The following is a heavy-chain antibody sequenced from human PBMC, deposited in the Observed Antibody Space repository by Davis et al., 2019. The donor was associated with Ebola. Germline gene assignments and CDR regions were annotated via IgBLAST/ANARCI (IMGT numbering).Heavy chain of an antibody. V-gene: IGHV3-23*01. CDR2: ISGSGGST. J-gene: IGHJ6*02. D-gene: IGHD2-2*01. CDR3: AKDACSSTSCQIYYYYGMDV. CDR1: GFTFSSYA. Sequence: PGGSLRLSCAASGFTFSSYAMSWVRQAPGKGLEWVSAISGSGGSTYYADSVKGRFTISRDNAKNSLYLQMNSLRAEDTALYYCAKDACSSTSCQIYYYYGMDVWGQGTTVTVSS.